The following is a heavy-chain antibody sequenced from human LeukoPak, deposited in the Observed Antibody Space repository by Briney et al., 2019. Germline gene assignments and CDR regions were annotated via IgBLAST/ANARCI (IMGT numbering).Heavy chain of an antibody. CDR2: VHLDGRT. D-gene: IGHD3-3*01. CDR3: AREGGFYRPLDY. V-gene: IGHV4-4*02. CDR1: GGSVTSTNW. Sequence: SETLSLTCGVSGGSVTSTNWWTWVRQPPGKGLEWIGEVHLDGRTNYNPSLKSRRTMSVDLSENHISLKLISVTAADTAVYYCAREGGFYRPLDYSGQGTLVTVSS. J-gene: IGHJ4*02.